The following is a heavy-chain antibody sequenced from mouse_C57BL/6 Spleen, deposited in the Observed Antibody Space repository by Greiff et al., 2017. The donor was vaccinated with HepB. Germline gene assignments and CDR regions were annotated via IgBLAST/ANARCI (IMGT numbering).Heavy chain of an antibody. J-gene: IGHJ4*01. CDR1: GYTFTDYY. V-gene: IGHV1-76*01. CDR2: IYPGSGNT. Sequence: VQGVESGAELVRPGASVKLSCKASGYTFTDYYINWVKQRPGQGLEWIARIYPGSGNTYYNEKFKGKATLTAEKSSSTAYMQLSSLTSEDSAVYFCARGTTVVNYAMDYWGQGTSVTVSS. CDR3: ARGTTVVNYAMDY. D-gene: IGHD1-1*01.